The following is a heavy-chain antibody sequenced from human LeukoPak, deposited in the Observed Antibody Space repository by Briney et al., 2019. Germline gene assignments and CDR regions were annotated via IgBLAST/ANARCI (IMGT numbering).Heavy chain of an antibody. V-gene: IGHV3-7*01. CDR2: IRQDESER. J-gene: IGHJ6*03. Sequence: GGSLRLSCEGPGFSFSSYWMTWVRQLPGKGPEWVANIRQDESERYFADSVKGRFTISRDNAKNSLYLQMNSLRAEDTAVYYCARDPNGDSYYMDLWGKGTTVTISS. CDR1: GFSFSSYW. CDR3: ARDPNGDSYYMDL. D-gene: IGHD4-17*01.